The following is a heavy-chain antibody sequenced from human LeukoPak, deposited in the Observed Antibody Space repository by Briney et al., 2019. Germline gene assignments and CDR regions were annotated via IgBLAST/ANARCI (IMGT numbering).Heavy chain of an antibody. CDR2: IKQDGSEK. Sequence: GGSLRLSCAASGFTFSSYWMSWVRQAPGKGLEWVANIKQDGSEKYYVDSVKGRFTISRDNAKNPLYLQMNSLRAEDTAVYYCAREYTRRYFDYWGQGTLVTVSS. J-gene: IGHJ4*02. V-gene: IGHV3-7*03. CDR1: GFTFSSYW. D-gene: IGHD1-1*01. CDR3: AREYTRRYFDY.